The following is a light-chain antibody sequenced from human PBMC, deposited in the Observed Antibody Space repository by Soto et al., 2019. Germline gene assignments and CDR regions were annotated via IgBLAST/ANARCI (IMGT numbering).Light chain of an antibody. Sequence: EIVMTQSPATLSVSPGERVTLSCRASQSFSINLAWYQQKPGQAPRLLIYGVSTRATGIPARFSGSGSGTEFTLTISSLQSEDFAVYYCQQYNDWPLTFGGGTKVDIK. V-gene: IGKV3D-15*01. CDR2: GVS. CDR1: QSFSIN. J-gene: IGKJ4*01. CDR3: QQYNDWPLT.